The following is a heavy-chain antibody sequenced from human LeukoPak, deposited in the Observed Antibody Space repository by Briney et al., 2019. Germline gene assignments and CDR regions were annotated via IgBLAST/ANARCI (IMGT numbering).Heavy chain of an antibody. CDR1: GGTFSSYA. V-gene: IGHV1-69*13. CDR3: ARGRAMDYNYDMDV. CDR2: IITIFSSP. J-gene: IGHJ6*02. Sequence: SVKVSCKASGGTFSSYAINWVRQAPGQGREWMGRIITIFSSPNYAQKFEGRVTITADETTSKAYMELRRLRSEDTAVYFCARGRAMDYNYDMDVWGQGTTVTVSS.